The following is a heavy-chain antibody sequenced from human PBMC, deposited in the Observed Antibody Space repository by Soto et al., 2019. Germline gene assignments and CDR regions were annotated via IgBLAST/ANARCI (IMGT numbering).Heavy chain of an antibody. CDR1: GFTFSSYS. V-gene: IGHV3-21*01. J-gene: IGHJ4*02. CDR3: ARSEVPAAEVDY. D-gene: IGHD2-2*01. Sequence: EVQLVESGGGLVKPGGSLRLSCAASGFTFSSYSMNWVRQAPGKGLEWVSSISSSSSYIYYADSVKGRFTISRDNAKNSLYLQMNSLRAEDTAVYYCARSEVPAAEVDYWGQGTLVTVSS. CDR2: ISSSSSYI.